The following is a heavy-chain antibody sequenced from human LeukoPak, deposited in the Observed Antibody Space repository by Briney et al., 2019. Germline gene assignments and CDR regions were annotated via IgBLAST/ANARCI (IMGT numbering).Heavy chain of an antibody. J-gene: IGHJ3*02. CDR2: ISSSGGST. V-gene: IGHV3-23*01. D-gene: IGHD3-22*01. CDR3: ASDGSSGYYDAFDI. CDR1: GFTFRRYA. Sequence: GGSLRLSCAASGFTFRRYAMNWVRQAPGKGLEWVSGISSSGGSTYYADSVKGRFTISRDNSKNTLHLQMNSLRAEDTAVYYCASDGSSGYYDAFDIWGQGTMVTVSS.